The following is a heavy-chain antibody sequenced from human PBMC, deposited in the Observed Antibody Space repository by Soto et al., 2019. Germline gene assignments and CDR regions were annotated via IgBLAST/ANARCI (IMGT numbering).Heavy chain of an antibody. CDR1: GGTFSSYA. CDR3: ARDVLKVGAIFRFDY. CDR2: IIPIFGTA. D-gene: IGHD1-26*01. J-gene: IGHJ4*02. V-gene: IGHV1-69*13. Sequence: GASVKVSCTASGGTFSSYAISWVRQAPGQGLEWMGGIIPIFGTANYAQKFQGRVTITADESTSTAYMELSSLRSEDTAVYYCARDVLKVGAIFRFDYWGQGTLVTVSS.